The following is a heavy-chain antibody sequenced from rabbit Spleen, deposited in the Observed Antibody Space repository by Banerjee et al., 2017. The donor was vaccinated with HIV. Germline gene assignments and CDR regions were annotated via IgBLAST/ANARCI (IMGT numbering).Heavy chain of an antibody. Sequence: QLVESGGGLVQPGGSLKLSCKASGFSLGSYYMNWVRQAPGKGLEWIGYIDPLFGITYYANWVNGRFSISRENAQNTVFLQMTSLTAADTATYFCARDGAGGSYFALWGQGTLVTVS. J-gene: IGHJ3*01. CDR3: ARDGAGGSYFAL. D-gene: IGHD8-1*01. V-gene: IGHV1S7*01. CDR2: IDPLFGIT. CDR1: GFSLGSYY.